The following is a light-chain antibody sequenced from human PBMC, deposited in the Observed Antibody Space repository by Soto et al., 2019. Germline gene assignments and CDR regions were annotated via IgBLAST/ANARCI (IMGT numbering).Light chain of an antibody. J-gene: IGKJ4*01. Sequence: DIVMTQSPDSLAVSLGERATINCKSSQSILFSSNNKNYLTWYQQKPGQPPKPLIYWASTRESGVPDRFSGSGSGTDFTLTISSLQAEDVAVYSCQQCYSTPVTFGGGTKVEIK. CDR2: WAS. V-gene: IGKV4-1*01. CDR1: QSILFSSNNKNY. CDR3: QQCYSTPVT.